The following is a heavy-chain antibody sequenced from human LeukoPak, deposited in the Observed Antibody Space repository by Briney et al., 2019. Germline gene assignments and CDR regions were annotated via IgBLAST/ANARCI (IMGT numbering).Heavy chain of an antibody. D-gene: IGHD6-6*01. Sequence: SETLSLTCAVYGGSFSGYYWSWIRQPPGKGLEWIGEINHSGSTNYNPSLKSRVTISVDTSKNQFSLKLSSVTAADTAVYYCARGGKTGYSSSFESVFDYWGQGTLVTVSS. J-gene: IGHJ4*02. CDR1: GGSFSGYY. V-gene: IGHV4-34*01. CDR3: ARGGKTGYSSSFESVFDY. CDR2: INHSGST.